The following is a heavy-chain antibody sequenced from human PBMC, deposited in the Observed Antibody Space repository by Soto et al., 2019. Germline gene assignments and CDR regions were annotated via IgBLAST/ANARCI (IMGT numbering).Heavy chain of an antibody. CDR3: ARDWREDIVVVVGHDY. CDR2: ISSSGSTI. D-gene: IGHD2-15*01. CDR1: GFTFSDYY. V-gene: IGHV3-11*01. Sequence: GGSLRLSCAASGFTFSDYYMSWIRQAPGKGLEWVSYISSSGSTIYYADSVKGRFTISRDNAKNSLYLQMNSLRAEDTAVYYCARDWREDIVVVVGHDYWGQGTLVTVSS. J-gene: IGHJ4*02.